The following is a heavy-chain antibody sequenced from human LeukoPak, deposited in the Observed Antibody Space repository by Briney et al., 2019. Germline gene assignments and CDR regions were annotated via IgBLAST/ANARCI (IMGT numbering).Heavy chain of an antibody. Sequence: ASVKVPCKASGGTFSSYAISWVRQAPGQGLEWMGGIIPIFGTANYAQKFQGRVTITADESTSTAYMELSSLRSEDTAVYYCARDEFTAMAHYYYYYGMDIWGQGTTVTVSS. J-gene: IGHJ6*02. CDR2: IIPIFGTA. CDR3: ARDEFTAMAHYYYYYGMDI. D-gene: IGHD5-18*01. CDR1: GGTFSSYA. V-gene: IGHV1-69*13.